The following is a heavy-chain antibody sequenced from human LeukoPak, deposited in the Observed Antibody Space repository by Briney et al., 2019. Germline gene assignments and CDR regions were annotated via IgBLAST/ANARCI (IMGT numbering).Heavy chain of an antibody. V-gene: IGHV3-21*01. CDR1: GFTFSSYS. D-gene: IGHD3-22*01. J-gene: IGHJ2*01. CDR2: ISSSSSYI. CDR3: ARDFRDYYDSSGPPYFDL. Sequence: GGSLRPSCAASGFTFSSYSMNWVRQAPGKGLEWVSSISSSSSYIYYADSVKGRFTISRDNAKNSLYLQMNSLRAEDTAVYYCARDFRDYYDSSGPPYFDLWGRGTLVTVSS.